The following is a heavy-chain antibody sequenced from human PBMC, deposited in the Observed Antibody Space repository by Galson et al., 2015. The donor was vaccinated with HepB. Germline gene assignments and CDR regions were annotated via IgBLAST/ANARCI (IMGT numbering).Heavy chain of an antibody. CDR1: GGTFSSYA. CDR3: ARDLEWSSRRAEGGDY. V-gene: IGHV1-69*04. D-gene: IGHD3-3*01. CDR2: IIPILGIA. Sequence: SVKVSCKASGGTFSSYAISWVRQAPGQGLEWMGRIIPILGIANYAQKFQGRVTITADKSTSTAYMELSSLRSEDTAVYYCARDLEWSSRRAEGGDYWGQGTLVTVSS. J-gene: IGHJ4*02.